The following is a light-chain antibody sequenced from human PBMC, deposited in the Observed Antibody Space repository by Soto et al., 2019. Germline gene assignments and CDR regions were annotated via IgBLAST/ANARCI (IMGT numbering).Light chain of an antibody. CDR3: QSYDSSLSAYV. V-gene: IGLV1-40*01. CDR2: GNT. CDR1: SSNIGARYD. J-gene: IGLJ1*01. Sequence: QSVLTQPPSVSGAPGQRVTISFTGSSSNIGARYDVHWYQQLPGTAPKFLIFGNTNRPSGVPDRFSGFKSGTSASLAITGLQAEDEGDYYCQSYDSSLSAYVFGTGTKLTVL.